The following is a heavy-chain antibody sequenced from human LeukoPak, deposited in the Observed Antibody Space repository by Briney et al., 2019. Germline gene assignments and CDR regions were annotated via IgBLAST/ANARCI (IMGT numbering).Heavy chain of an antibody. CDR2: IYTSGST. V-gene: IGHV4-4*07. CDR3: RTHTAMDSYYYYYMDV. CDR1: GGSISSYY. D-gene: IGHD5-18*01. Sequence: SETLSLTCTVSGGSISSYYWSWIRQPAGKGLEWIGRIYTSGSTNYNPSLKSRVTISVDTSKNQFSLKLSSVTAADTAVYYCRTHTAMDSYYYYYMDVWGKGTTVTVSS. J-gene: IGHJ6*03.